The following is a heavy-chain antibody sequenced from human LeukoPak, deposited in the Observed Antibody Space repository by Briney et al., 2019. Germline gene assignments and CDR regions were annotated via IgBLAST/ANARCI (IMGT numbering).Heavy chain of an antibody. CDR2: ISGSGGST. J-gene: IGHJ4*02. CDR1: GFTFSSNA. V-gene: IGHV3-23*01. D-gene: IGHD6-13*01. Sequence: GGSLRLSCAASGFTFSSNAMSLFRQAPGKGLEWVSAISGSGGSTYYADSVKGRFTISRDNSKNTLYLQMNSLRAEDTAVYYCAKYVRGSSSWYGDMYYFDYWGQGTLVTVSS. CDR3: AKYVRGSSSWYGDMYYFDY.